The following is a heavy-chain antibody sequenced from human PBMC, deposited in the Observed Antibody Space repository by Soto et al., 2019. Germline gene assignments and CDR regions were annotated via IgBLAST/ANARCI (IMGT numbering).Heavy chain of an antibody. D-gene: IGHD3-10*01. Sequence: QVQVVESGGGLVKPGGSLRLSCAASGFTFSDYYMSWIRQTPGKGLEWISYISESGDTTYYAGSVEGRFTISRDNAKNALYLHMSSLRAEDTAVYYCTWGQTGIRYWGQGTLVTVSS. V-gene: IGHV3-11*01. CDR2: ISESGDTT. CDR3: TWGQTGIRY. J-gene: IGHJ1*01. CDR1: GFTFSDYY.